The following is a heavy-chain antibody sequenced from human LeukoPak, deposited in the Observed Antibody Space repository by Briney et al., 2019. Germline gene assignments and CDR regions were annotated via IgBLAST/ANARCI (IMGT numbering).Heavy chain of an antibody. D-gene: IGHD6-19*01. J-gene: IGHJ6*04. CDR3: ARGKAVPDYYYYYGMDV. CDR1: GGTFSSYA. V-gene: IGHV1-69*13. CDR2: IIPIFGTA. Sequence: ASVKVSCKASGGTFSSYAISWVRQAPGQGLEWMGGIIPIFGTANYAQKFQGRVTITADESTSTAYMELSSLRSEDTAVYYCARGKAVPDYYYYYGMDVWGKGTTVTVSS.